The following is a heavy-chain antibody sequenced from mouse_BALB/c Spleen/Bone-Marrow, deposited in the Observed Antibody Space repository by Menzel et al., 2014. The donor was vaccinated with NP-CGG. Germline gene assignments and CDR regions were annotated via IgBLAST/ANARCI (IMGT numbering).Heavy chain of an antibody. V-gene: IGHV5-4*02. Sequence: EVKLMESGGGLVKPGGSLKLSCIASGFTFSDYYMYWVRQTPEKRLEWVATIDDGGSYTYYPASVKGRFIISSANTRQNLSLKMNSLKSEDTAMYYCVRGDYCYANNSAQFAYWGQGTLVTVSA. CDR1: GFTFSDYY. CDR2: IDDGGSYT. D-gene: IGHD1-1*01. J-gene: IGHJ3*01. CDR3: VRGDYCYANNSAQFAY.